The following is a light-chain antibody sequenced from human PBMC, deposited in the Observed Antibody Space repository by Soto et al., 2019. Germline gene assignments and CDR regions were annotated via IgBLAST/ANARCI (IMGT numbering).Light chain of an antibody. Sequence: SYVLTQSPSVSVAPGQTATITCGGNNIGSKSVNWYQQKAGQAPVLVMSYDNDRPSGIPERFSGSNSGNTATLTLSRVEPGDEADYYCQVWDTDNDHHVFGSGTKVTVL. CDR2: YDN. CDR1: NIGSKS. V-gene: IGLV3-21*01. J-gene: IGLJ1*01. CDR3: QVWDTDNDHHV.